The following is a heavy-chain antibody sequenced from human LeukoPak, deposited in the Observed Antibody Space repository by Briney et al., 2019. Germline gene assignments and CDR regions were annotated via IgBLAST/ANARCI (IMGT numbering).Heavy chain of an antibody. J-gene: IGHJ3*02. CDR1: GFTFSSYW. CDR3: ARALVPAARDAFDI. V-gene: IGHV3-7*04. D-gene: IGHD2-2*01. Sequence: GGSLRLSCAASGFTFSSYWMSWVRQAPGKGLEWVANIKQDGSEKYYVAPVKGRFTISRDNAKKSLYLQMNSLRGEDTAVYYCARALVPAARDAFDIWGQGTMVTASS. CDR2: IKQDGSEK.